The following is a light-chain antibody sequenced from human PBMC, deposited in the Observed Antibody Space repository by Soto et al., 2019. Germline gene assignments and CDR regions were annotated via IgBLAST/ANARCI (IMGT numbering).Light chain of an antibody. V-gene: IGLV2-8*01. CDR2: EVS. CDR1: SSNVGGYNY. Sequence: SVLTRPPSASRSPGQSVAIACPGTSSNVGGYNYVSWYQQHPGKAPKLMLYEVSNRPSGVPDRFSGSKSGNTASLTVSGLQAEDEADYYCSSYAGSSSWVFGTGRKFIV. CDR3: SSYAGSSSWV. J-gene: IGLJ1*01.